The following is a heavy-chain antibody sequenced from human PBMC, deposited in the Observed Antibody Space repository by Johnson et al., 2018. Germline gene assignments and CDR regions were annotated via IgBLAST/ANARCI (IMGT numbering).Heavy chain of an antibody. CDR3: TKNKPGNYYYYMDV. CDR1: GFTFTDYW. V-gene: IGHV3-74*01. CDR2: INSDGGGT. J-gene: IGHJ6*03. Sequence: VQLQESGGGLVQPGGSLRLSCAASGFTFTDYWMHWVRQAPGKGLVWVSRINSDGGGTIYADSVKGRVTMSRDNAKTTLYLQRNSLKTEDTAVYYCTKNKPGNYYYYMDVWGKGTTVTVSS. D-gene: IGHD1-14*01.